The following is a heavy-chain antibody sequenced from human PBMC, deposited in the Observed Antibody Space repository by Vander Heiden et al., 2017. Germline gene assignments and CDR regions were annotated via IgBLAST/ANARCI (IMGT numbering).Heavy chain of an antibody. CDR2: ILSGSVYT. Sequence: FQSGGCMAQAGGSLKTSRAASGCTFRGYAMYLVRQAPGKGLEWVSIILSGSVYTYYADSVKGRFIVSRDDSKNTLYLQMNGLRAEDTDVYYCAKDRVRGDGFYEVDYWGQGTLVTVSS. J-gene: IGHJ4*02. D-gene: IGHD3-16*01. CDR3: AKDRVRGDGFYEVDY. CDR1: GCTFRGYA. V-gene: IGHV3-23*03.